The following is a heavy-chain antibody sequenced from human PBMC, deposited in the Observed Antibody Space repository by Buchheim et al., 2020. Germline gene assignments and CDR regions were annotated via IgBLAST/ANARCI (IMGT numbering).Heavy chain of an antibody. CDR2: IRYDGSNK. Sequence: QVQLVESGGGVGQPGRSLRLSCAASGFTFSSYGMHWVRQAPGKGLEWVAFIRYDGSNKYYADSVKGRFTISRDNSKNTLYLQMNSLRAEDTAVYYCAKGVSTDWFDPWGQGTL. CDR1: GFTFSSYG. J-gene: IGHJ5*02. V-gene: IGHV3-30*02. CDR3: AKGVSTDWFDP.